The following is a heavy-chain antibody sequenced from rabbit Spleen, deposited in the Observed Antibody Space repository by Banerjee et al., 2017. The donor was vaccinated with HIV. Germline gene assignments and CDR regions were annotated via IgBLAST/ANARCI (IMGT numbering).Heavy chain of an antibody. CDR2: IDTGSIGFT. D-gene: IGHD4-1*01. V-gene: IGHV1S40*01. CDR1: GYSFSSSYY. J-gene: IGHJ6*01. Sequence: SLVESGGALVKSEASLTLLCSASGYSFSSSYYMCVVHQAPGKGLEWIACIDTGSIGFTYFASWAKGRFTISKTSSTTVTLQMTSLTAADTATYFCARDLDGVLGWNLGWWGPGTLVTVS. CDR3: ARDLDGVLGWNLGW.